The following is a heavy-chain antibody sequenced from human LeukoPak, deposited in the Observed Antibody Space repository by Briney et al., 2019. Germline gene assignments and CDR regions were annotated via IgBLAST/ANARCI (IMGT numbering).Heavy chain of an antibody. Sequence: PGGSLRLSCSASGFTFSNNGMHWVRQAPGKGLEGVAFIRYDGSNDGSNKYYADSVKGRFTISRDNSKNTLYLQMNSLKPEDTAVYYCAKDRGWELRILDYWGQGTLVTVSS. CDR1: GFTFSNNG. V-gene: IGHV3-30*02. D-gene: IGHD1-26*01. CDR3: AKDRGWELRILDY. CDR2: IRYDGSNDGSNK. J-gene: IGHJ4*02.